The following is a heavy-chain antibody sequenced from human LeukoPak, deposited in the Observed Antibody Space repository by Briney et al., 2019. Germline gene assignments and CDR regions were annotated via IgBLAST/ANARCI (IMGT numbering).Heavy chain of an antibody. CDR2: ISSTSTYI. V-gene: IGHV3-21*01. CDR1: GFTFSSYS. J-gene: IGHJ4*02. D-gene: IGHD4-11*01. CDR3: ASTTVTTGY. Sequence: GGSLRLSCAASGFTFSSYSMNWVRQAPGKGLEWVSSISSTSTYIDYADSVKGRFTISRDNAKNSLYLQMNSLRVEDTAVYYCASTTVTTGYWGQGTLVTVCS.